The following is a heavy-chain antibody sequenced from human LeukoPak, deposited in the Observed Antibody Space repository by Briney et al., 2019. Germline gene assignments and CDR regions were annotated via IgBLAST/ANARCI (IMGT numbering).Heavy chain of an antibody. CDR3: AKWPEGAMDYFDY. D-gene: IGHD3-16*01. CDR1: GFTFSSYA. J-gene: IGHJ4*02. CDR2: ITYDGSNK. V-gene: IGHV3-30-3*02. Sequence: GGSLRLSCAASGFTFSSYAMHWVRQAPGKGLEWVAVITYDGSNKYYADSVKGRFTISRDNSKNTLYLEMSSLRVEDTAIYYCAKWPEGAMDYFDYWGQGTLVTVSS.